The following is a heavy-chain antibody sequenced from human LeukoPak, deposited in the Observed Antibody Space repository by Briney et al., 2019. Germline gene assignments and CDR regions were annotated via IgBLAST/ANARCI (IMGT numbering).Heavy chain of an antibody. V-gene: IGHV1-18*01. D-gene: IGHD6-13*01. CDR3: ARVQTAGSEYGMDV. CDR1: GYTFTSYG. J-gene: IGHJ6*02. CDR2: ISAYNGNT. Sequence: ASVKVSCKASGYTFTSYGISWVRQAPGQGLEWMGWISAYNGNTNYAQNLQGRVTMTTDTSTSTAYMELRSLRSDDTAVYYCARVQTAGSEYGMDVWGQGTTVTVSS.